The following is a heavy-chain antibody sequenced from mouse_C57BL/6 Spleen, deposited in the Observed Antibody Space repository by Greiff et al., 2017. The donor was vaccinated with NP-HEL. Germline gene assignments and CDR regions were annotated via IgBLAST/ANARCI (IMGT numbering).Heavy chain of an antibody. J-gene: IGHJ4*01. CDR1: GYTFTSYG. V-gene: IGHV1-81*01. CDR3: ARSDDGYLYYAMDY. Sequence: VQLVESGAELARPGASVKLSCKASGYTFTSYGISWVKQRTGQGLEWIGEIYPRSGNTYYNEKFKGKATLTADKSSSTAYMELRSLTSEDSAVYFCARSDDGYLYYAMDYWGQGTSVTVSS. D-gene: IGHD2-3*01. CDR2: IYPRSGNT.